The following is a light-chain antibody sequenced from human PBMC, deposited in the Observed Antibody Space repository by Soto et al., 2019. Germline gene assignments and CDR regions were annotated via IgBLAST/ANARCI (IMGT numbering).Light chain of an antibody. J-gene: IGLJ1*01. CDR1: NSNIGNTY. CDR3: GAWDSGLSGYV. V-gene: IGLV1-51*02. CDR2: ENN. Sequence: SVLTQPPSVCAAPGQKVTIYCSGSNSNIGNTYVSWYQQLPGTAPKLLIYENNKRPSGTPDRFSGSKSGTSATLGITGLQTGDEADYYCGAWDSGLSGYVFGTGTKVTDL.